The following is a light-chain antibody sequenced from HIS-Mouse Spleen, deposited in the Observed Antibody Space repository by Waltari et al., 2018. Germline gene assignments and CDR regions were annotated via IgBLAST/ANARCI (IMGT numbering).Light chain of an antibody. Sequence: QSVLTQPPPASGTPGQRVTISCSGSNSNIGSNTVNWYQQLPGTAPKLLIYSNNQRPSGVPDRFSGSKSGTSASLAISGLQSEDEADYYCAAWDDSLNGWVFGGGTKLTVL. CDR3: AAWDDSLNGWV. CDR2: SNN. J-gene: IGLJ3*02. CDR1: NSNIGSNT. V-gene: IGLV1-44*01.